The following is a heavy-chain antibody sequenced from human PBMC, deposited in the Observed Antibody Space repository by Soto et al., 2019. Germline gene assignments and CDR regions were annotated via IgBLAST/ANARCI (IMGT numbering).Heavy chain of an antibody. D-gene: IGHD3-10*01. Sequence: ASVKVSCKSSGYTFTTYDINGVLQATGQLLEWMGWMNPNSGNTGYAQKFKGRVTMTRNTSISTAYMELSSLRSEDTAVYYCASRSRITMVRGVLAPNYWGQGTLVTRSS. CDR2: MNPNSGNT. V-gene: IGHV1-8*01. CDR1: GYTFTTYD. J-gene: IGHJ4*02. CDR3: ASRSRITMVRGVLAPNY.